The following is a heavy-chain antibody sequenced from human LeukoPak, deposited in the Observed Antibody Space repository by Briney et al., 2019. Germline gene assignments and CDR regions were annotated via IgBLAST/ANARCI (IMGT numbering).Heavy chain of an antibody. V-gene: IGHV4-59*01. D-gene: IGHD5-12*01. J-gene: IGHJ4*02. CDR1: GGSISSYY. CDR2: IYYSGST. Sequence: PSETLSLTCTVSGGSISSYYWSWIRQPPGKGLEWIGYIYYSGSTNYNPSLKSRVTISVDTSKNQFSLKLSSVTAADTAVYYCARDGYVSAFDYWGQGTLVTVSS. CDR3: ARDGYVSAFDY.